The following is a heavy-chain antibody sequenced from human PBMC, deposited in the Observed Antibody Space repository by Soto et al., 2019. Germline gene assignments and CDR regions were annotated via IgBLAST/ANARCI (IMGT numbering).Heavy chain of an antibody. J-gene: IGHJ4*02. D-gene: IGHD6-19*01. CDR3: ARSRSGWYKIDY. CDR2: INAGNGNT. V-gene: IGHV1-3*01. Sequence: ASVKVSCKASGYTFTSYAMHWVRQAPGQRLEWMGWINAGNGNTKYSQKSQGRVTITRDTSASTAYMELSSLRSEDTAVYYCARSRSGWYKIDYWGQGTLVTVSS. CDR1: GYTFTSYA.